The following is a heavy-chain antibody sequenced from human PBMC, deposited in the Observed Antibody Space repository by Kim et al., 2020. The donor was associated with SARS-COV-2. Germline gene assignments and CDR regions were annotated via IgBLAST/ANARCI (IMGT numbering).Heavy chain of an antibody. CDR3: ATDIASYSRGWIYYYYG. CDR2: ISYDGSNK. Sequence: GGSLRLSCAASGFTFSSYGMHWVRQAPGKGLEWVAVISYDGSNKNYVDSVKGRFTISRDNSKNTLYLQMNSPRAEDTAVYYCATDIASYSRGWIYYYYG. V-gene: IGHV3-30*04. CDR1: GFTFSSYG. D-gene: IGHD6-19*01. J-gene: IGHJ6*01.